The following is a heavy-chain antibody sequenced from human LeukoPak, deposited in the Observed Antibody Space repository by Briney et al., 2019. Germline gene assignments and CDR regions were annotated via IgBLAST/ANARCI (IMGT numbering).Heavy chain of an antibody. CDR2: IDVSGGST. CDR3: AKLIAAAGRGY. J-gene: IGHJ4*02. CDR1: GFTFSSYA. D-gene: IGHD6-13*01. Sequence: PGGSLRLSCADSGFTFSSYAMTWVRQAPGKGLEWVSSIDVSGGSTYYADSVKGRFTISRDNPKNTLYLHMNSLRAEDTAVYYFAKLIAAAGRGYWAKEPLVPVSS. V-gene: IGHV3-23*01.